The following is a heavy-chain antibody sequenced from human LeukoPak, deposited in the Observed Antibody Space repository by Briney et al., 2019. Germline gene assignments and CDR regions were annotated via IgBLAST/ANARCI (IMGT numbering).Heavy chain of an antibody. CDR3: SRLAGYYFDY. V-gene: IGHV4-34*03. Sequence: SETLSVTCAVYGGSFSGYYWSWIRQPPGKGLEWIGEINHSGSTNYNPSLKSRVTISVDTSKNQFSLKLSSVAAADTAVYYCSRLAGYYFDYWGQGTLVTVSS. J-gene: IGHJ4*02. CDR1: GGSFSGYY. CDR2: INHSGST. D-gene: IGHD3-10*01.